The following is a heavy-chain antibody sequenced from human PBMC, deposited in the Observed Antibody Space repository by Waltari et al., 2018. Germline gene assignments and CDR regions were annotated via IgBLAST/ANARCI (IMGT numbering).Heavy chain of an antibody. D-gene: IGHD6-13*01. Sequence: QVQLQQWGAGLLKPSETLSLTCAVYGGSFSGYYWSWIRQPPGKGLEWIGEINHSGSTNYNPSLKSRVTISVDTSKNQFSLKLSSVTAADTAVYYCARGSQQLDFSPFDYWGQGTLVTVSS. CDR2: INHSGST. J-gene: IGHJ4*02. CDR1: GGSFSGYY. CDR3: ARGSQQLDFSPFDY. V-gene: IGHV4-34*01.